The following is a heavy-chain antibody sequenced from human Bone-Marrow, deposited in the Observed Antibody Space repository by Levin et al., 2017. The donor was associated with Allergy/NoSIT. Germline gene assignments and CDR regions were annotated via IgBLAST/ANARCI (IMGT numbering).Heavy chain of an antibody. CDR2: ITFNSGSI. CDR3: AKDMKTVNFWSGYSDY. CDR1: GFDFADSA. V-gene: IGHV3-9*01. D-gene: IGHD3-3*01. J-gene: IGHJ4*02. Sequence: SLKISCAASGFDFADSAMHWVRQAPGQGLEWVAGITFNSGSIGYADSVKGRFSISRDDAKNSLYLQMNSLRHEDTALYYCAKDMKTVNFWSGYSDYWGQGTQVTVSS.